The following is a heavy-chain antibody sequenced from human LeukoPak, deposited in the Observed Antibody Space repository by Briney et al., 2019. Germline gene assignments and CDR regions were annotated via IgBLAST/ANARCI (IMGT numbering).Heavy chain of an antibody. V-gene: IGHV4-34*01. CDR2: INHSGST. D-gene: IGHD2-15*01. Sequence: SETLSLTCAVYGGSFSGYYWSWIRQPPGKGLEWIEEINHSGSTNYNPSLKSRVTISVDTSKNQFSLKLSSVTAADTAVYYCARDLYCSGGSCYGGAVDYWGQGTLVTVSS. J-gene: IGHJ4*02. CDR3: ARDLYCSGGSCYGGAVDY. CDR1: GGSFSGYY.